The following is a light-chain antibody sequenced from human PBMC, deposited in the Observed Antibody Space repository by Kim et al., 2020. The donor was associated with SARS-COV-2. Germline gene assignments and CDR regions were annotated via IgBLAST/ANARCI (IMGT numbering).Light chain of an antibody. CDR3: QQYSRDPYN. J-gene: IGKJ2*01. CDR1: QTMNTW. V-gene: IGKV1-5*03. CDR2: EAS. Sequence: IQMTQSPSTLSASIGDRVTITCRASQTMNTWLAWYQQKPGKAPKLLISEASNLEDGVPSRFSGSGSGTDFALTISSLQPDDFATYYCQQYSRDPYNIGQGTKLEI.